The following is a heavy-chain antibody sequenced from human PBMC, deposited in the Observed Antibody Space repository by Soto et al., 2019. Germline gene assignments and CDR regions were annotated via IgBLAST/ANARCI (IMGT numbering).Heavy chain of an antibody. CDR2: FYYSRDT. J-gene: IGHJ4*02. Sequence: SETLSLTCTVSGDSISSGSSYWGWVRQPPEKGLEWIGSFYYSRDTHYNPSLKSRATISVDTSQNQFSLKLSSVTAADRAVYYCARHLGPTGPNYWGQG. CDR1: GDSISSGSSY. V-gene: IGHV4-39*01. D-gene: IGHD1-26*01. CDR3: ARHLGPTGPNY.